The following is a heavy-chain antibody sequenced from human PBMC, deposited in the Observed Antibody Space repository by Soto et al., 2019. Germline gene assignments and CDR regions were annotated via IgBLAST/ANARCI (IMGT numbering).Heavy chain of an antibody. D-gene: IGHD2-8*02. CDR3: ARDLLDWNYSDS. J-gene: IGHJ4*02. CDR2: IIPILGIA. Sequence: QVQLVQSGAEVKKPGSSVKVSCKASGGTFSSYTISWVRQAPGQGLEWMGRIIPILGIANYAQKFQGRVTITADKSTSTAYMELSSVRSEDTAVYYCARDLLDWNYSDSWGQGTLVTVSS. CDR1: GGTFSSYT. V-gene: IGHV1-69*08.